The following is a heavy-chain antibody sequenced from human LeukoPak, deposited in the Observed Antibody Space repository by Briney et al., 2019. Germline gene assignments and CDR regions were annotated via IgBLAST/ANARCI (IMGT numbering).Heavy chain of an antibody. CDR2: FHNSGTI. D-gene: IGHD6-13*01. V-gene: IGHV4-39*01. CDR1: GGSFSSSTYF. Sequence: SETLSLTCTVSGGSFSSSTYFWAWIRQPPGKGLEWIGSFHNSGTIYYNASLQSRVTISADTSTIQFFLDLSSVTAADTAVYYCARIPMYSSSWYGLYFDLWGRGTLATVSS. J-gene: IGHJ2*01. CDR3: ARIPMYSSSWYGLYFDL.